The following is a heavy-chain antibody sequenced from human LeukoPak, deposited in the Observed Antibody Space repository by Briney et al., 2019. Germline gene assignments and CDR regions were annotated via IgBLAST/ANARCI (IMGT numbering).Heavy chain of an antibody. V-gene: IGHV3-48*04. CDR2: ISSSGSTI. Sequence: GGSLRLSCAASGFTFSTYWMGWVRQAPGKGLEWVSYISSSGSTIYYADSVKGRFTISRDNAKNSLYLQMNSLRAEDTAVYYCAELGITMIGGVWGKGTTVTISS. CDR3: AELGITMIGGV. D-gene: IGHD3-10*02. CDR1: GFTFSTYW. J-gene: IGHJ6*04.